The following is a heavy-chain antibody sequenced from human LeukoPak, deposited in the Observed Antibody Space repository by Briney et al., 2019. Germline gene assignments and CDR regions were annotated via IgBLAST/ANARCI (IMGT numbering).Heavy chain of an antibody. V-gene: IGHV3-23*01. Sequence: AGGSLRLSCAASGVTFSSYAMNWVRQAPGKGLEWVSSLHGNGDETHYADSVKGRFTISRDNSKATLYLQMNSLRAADTALYYCAAKRMAGTGYYFESWGQGTLVTVSS. CDR1: GVTFSSYA. CDR2: LHGNGDET. CDR3: AAKRMAGTGYYFES. J-gene: IGHJ4*02. D-gene: IGHD6-19*01.